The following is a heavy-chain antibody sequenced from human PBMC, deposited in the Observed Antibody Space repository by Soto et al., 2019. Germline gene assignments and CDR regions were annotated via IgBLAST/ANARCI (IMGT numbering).Heavy chain of an antibody. J-gene: IGHJ5*02. D-gene: IGHD5-12*01. V-gene: IGHV4-34*01. Sequence: PSETLSLTCAASGGYFSGFSWSWIRQPPGKGLEWVGEINHIGGTNYILSYTGRVTISVATSKDPFALKLSPVTAADTAVYSCARPSYSGYLAGLTWFDPWGPGTLVTVSS. CDR1: GGYFSGFS. CDR3: ARPSYSGYLAGLTWFDP. CDR2: INHIGGT.